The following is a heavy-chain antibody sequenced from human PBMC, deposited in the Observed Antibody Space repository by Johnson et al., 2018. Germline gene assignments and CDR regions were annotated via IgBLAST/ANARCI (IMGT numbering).Heavy chain of an antibody. D-gene: IGHD3-10*01. CDR2: ISYDGDTQ. Sequence: QVQLVESGGGVVQPGRSLRLSCAASGFTFNSYAMYWVRQAPGEGLEWVAVISYDGDTQYYADSVKGRFTIYRDNSKNTLYLQMNSLRAEDTAVYYCAKVRGGYYTDAFDIWGQGTMVTVSA. CDR3: AKVRGGYYTDAFDI. J-gene: IGHJ3*02. V-gene: IGHV3-30*18. CDR1: GFTFNSYA.